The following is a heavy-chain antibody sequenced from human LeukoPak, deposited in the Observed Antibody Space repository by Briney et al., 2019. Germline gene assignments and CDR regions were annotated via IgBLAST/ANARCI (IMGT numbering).Heavy chain of an antibody. CDR1: GGSNTNDAYL. Sequence: PSETLSLTCTVSGGSNTNDAYLWNWIRQQPGKGLEWIGYIYYSGRTFYNPSLKSRITISVDTSKDHFSLRLNSVTAADTAVYYCVRDSRILSAFDIWGQGTTATVSS. D-gene: IGHD2-15*01. J-gene: IGHJ3*02. CDR2: IYYSGRT. CDR3: VRDSRILSAFDI. V-gene: IGHV4-31*03.